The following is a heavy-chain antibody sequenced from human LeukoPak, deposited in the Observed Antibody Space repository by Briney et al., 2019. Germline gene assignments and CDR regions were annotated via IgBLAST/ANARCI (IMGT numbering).Heavy chain of an antibody. CDR1: AGSFSGYY. CDR3: VRRRYYDSAGYWYYFDH. D-gene: IGHD3-22*01. J-gene: IGHJ4*02. CDR2: VYYSGST. V-gene: IGHV4-59*08. Sequence: SETLSLTCAVYAGSFSGYYWNWIRQPPGRGLEWIGQVYYSGSTNYNPSLQSRVTISADTSKNQFSLRLTSVTAADTAIYYCVRRRYYDSAGYWYYFDHWGPGTLVNVSS.